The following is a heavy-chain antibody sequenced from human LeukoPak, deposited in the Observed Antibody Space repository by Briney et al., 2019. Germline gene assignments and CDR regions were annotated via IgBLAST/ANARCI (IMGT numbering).Heavy chain of an antibody. V-gene: IGHV4-34*01. D-gene: IGHD6-19*01. Sequence: PSETLSLTCAVYGGSFSGYYWSWIRQRPGKGQEWIGEINHSGSTNYNPSLKSRVTISVDTSKNQFSLKLSSVTAADTAVYYCARDRRSTGKYSSGWYAWGVFDYWGQGTLVTVSS. CDR3: ARDRRSTGKYSSGWYAWGVFDY. CDR1: GGSFSGYY. CDR2: INHSGST. J-gene: IGHJ4*02.